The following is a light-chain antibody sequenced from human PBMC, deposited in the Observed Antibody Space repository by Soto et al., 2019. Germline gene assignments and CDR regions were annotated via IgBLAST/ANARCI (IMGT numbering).Light chain of an antibody. Sequence: EIVMTQSPATLSVSPGERATLSCRASQSVSSNLAWYQQKPGQAPRLLIYGASTRATGIPARFSGSGSGTEFTLTISSLQSEDFAVYHCHQYGYSPNTFGQGTKLEIK. CDR2: GAS. CDR3: HQYGYSPNT. J-gene: IGKJ2*01. V-gene: IGKV3-15*01. CDR1: QSVSSN.